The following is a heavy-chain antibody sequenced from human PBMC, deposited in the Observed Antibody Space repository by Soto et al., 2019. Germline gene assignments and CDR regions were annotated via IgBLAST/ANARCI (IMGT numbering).Heavy chain of an antibody. Sequence: EVQLVESGGGLVQPGGSLRLSCAASGFTFNSYWMSWVRQAPGKGLEWVALIKPDGSETYYMDSVKGRFTISRDNSKSSLSLQMTNLRADDTAEYYCTRSTASSDYWGQGILVAVSS. CDR3: TRSTASSDY. CDR2: IKPDGSET. CDR1: GFTFNSYW. V-gene: IGHV3-7*05. D-gene: IGHD5-18*01. J-gene: IGHJ4*02.